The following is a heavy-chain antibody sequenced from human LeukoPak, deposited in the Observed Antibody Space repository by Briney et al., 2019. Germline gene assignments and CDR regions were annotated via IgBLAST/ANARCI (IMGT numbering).Heavy chain of an antibody. D-gene: IGHD2-15*01. CDR1: GGSFSGYY. CDR3: ARDSCSGGSCYSFYYYYGMDV. J-gene: IGHJ6*02. CDR2: ISSSGSTI. V-gene: IGHV3-11*01. Sequence: LSLTCAVYGGSFSGYYWSWIRQAPGKGLEWVSYISSSGSTIYYADSVKGRFTISRDNAKNSLYLQMNSLRAEDTAVYYCARDSCSGGSCYSFYYYYGMDVWGQGTTVTVSS.